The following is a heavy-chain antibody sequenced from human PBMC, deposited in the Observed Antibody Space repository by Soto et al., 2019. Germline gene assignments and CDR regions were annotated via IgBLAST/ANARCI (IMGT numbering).Heavy chain of an antibody. Sequence: QVQLVASGGGVVQPGRSLRLSCAASGFTFSSYAMHWVRQAPGKVLEWVAVISYDGSNKYYADSVKGRFTISRDNSKNTLYLQMNSLRAEDTAVYYCARDARRGDAFDIWGQGTMVTVSS. V-gene: IGHV3-30-3*01. CDR1: GFTFSSYA. CDR3: ARDARRGDAFDI. CDR2: ISYDGSNK. J-gene: IGHJ3*02.